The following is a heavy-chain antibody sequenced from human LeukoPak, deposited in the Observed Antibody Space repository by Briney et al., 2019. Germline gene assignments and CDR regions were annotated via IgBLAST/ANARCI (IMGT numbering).Heavy chain of an antibody. CDR3: AKLRSPEYYYDSSGWEFDY. D-gene: IGHD3-22*01. J-gene: IGHJ4*02. CDR1: GFTFSSYA. Sequence: PGGSLRLSCAASGFTFSSYAMTWVRQAPGKGLEWVSAISGSGGSTYYADSVKGRFTISRDNSKNTLYLQMNSLRAEDTAVYYCAKLRSPEYYYDSSGWEFDYWGQGTLVTVSS. V-gene: IGHV3-23*01. CDR2: ISGSGGST.